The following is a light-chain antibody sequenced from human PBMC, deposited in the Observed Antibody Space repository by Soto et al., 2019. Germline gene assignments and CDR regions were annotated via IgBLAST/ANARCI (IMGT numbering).Light chain of an antibody. CDR3: YQFGRAPLT. CDR2: DAS. J-gene: IGKJ4*01. CDR1: QSVSSNY. Sequence: EIVLTQSPGILSLSPGERATLSCRASQSVSSNYLVWFQQKPGQAPRLVIYDASTRATGIPDRFSGSGSVTDFTLTISGLEPEDFAVYYCYQFGRAPLTFGGGTKVEIK. V-gene: IGKV3-20*01.